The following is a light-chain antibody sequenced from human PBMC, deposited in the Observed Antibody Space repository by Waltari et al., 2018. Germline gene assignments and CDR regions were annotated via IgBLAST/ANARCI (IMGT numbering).Light chain of an antibody. CDR1: TSDVGNSKR. V-gene: IGLV2-23*02. CDR3: SSYAGSSKGV. J-gene: IGLJ2*01. CDR2: AVS. Sequence: QSALTQPASVSGSPGQSITISCTAPTSDVGNSKRVSWYQQHPGKAPKLMIYAVSKRPSGVSDRFSGSKSGDMASLTISGLQPEDEAEYFCSSYAGSSKGVFGGGTKVTVL.